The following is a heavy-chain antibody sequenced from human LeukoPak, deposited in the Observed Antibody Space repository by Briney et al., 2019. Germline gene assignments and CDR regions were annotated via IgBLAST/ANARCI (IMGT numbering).Heavy chain of an antibody. V-gene: IGHV3-30*03. D-gene: IGHD1-26*01. Sequence: GGSLRLSCAASGFTFTTYTMHWVRQAPGKGLEWMAVISFDGTNKYYTDSVKGRFTISRDNSNNMMYLQMNSLRAEDSAVYYCVSDWDGYWGQGTLVTVS. CDR1: GFTFTTYT. CDR3: VSDWDGY. J-gene: IGHJ4*02. CDR2: ISFDGTNK.